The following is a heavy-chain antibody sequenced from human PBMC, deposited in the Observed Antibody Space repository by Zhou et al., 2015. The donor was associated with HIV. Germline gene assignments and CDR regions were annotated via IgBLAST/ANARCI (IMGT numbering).Heavy chain of an antibody. Sequence: EVQLVESGGGLAKPGESLRLSCEVSGFSFSVYTMNWVRQRPGKGLEWISYISSSSATIHYSESVRGRFTISRDNAKNSVYLQMDGLRDEDTAIYYCARRRFEGSLSLDTWGHGTMVTVSS. D-gene: IGHD3-10*01. CDR1: GFSFSVYT. V-gene: IGHV3-48*02. CDR2: ISSSSATI. J-gene: IGHJ5*01. CDR3: ARRRFEGSLSLDT.